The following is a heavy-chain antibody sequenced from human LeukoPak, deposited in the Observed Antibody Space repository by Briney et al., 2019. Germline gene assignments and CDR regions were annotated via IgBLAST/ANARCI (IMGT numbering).Heavy chain of an antibody. D-gene: IGHD5-18*01. J-gene: IGHJ4*02. CDR1: GFTFSSYA. CDR3: AKNWGYSYGHVSSNYFDY. CDR2: ISGSGGST. V-gene: IGHV3-23*01. Sequence: GGSLRLSCAASGFTFSSYAMSWVRQAPGKGLEWVSAISGSGGSTYYADSVKGRFTISRDNSKNTLYLQMNSLRAEDTAVYYCAKNWGYSYGHVSSNYFDYWGQGTLVTVSS.